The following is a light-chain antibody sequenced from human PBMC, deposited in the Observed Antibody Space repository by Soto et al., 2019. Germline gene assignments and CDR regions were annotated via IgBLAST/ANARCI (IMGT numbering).Light chain of an antibody. J-gene: IGLJ1*01. Sequence: ALTPPASVSGSPGQSITISCTGTSSDVGGYNYVSWYQHHPGKAPKLIIYDVSNRPSGVSNRFSGSKSGTTASLTISGLLPEDEADYYCSSYTTSNTRQIVFGTGTKVTVL. V-gene: IGLV2-14*03. CDR3: SSYTTSNTRQIV. CDR1: SSDVGGYNY. CDR2: DVS.